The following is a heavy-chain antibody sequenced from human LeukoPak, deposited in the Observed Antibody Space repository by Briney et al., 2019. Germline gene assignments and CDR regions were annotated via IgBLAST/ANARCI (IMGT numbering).Heavy chain of an antibody. J-gene: IGHJ4*02. Sequence: SETLSLTCAVYGGSFSGYYWSWIRQYPGKGLEWIGYFSYTGSTYYDPSLKSRVDISVDTSKNQFSLRLSSVTAADTALYFCARAYSQPYYFDYWGQGTLVTVSS. CDR3: ARAYSQPYYFDY. V-gene: IGHV4-31*11. D-gene: IGHD2-21*01. CDR2: FSYTGST. CDR1: GGSFSGYY.